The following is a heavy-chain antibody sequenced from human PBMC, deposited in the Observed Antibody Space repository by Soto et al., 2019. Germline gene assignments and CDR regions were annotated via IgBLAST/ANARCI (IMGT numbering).Heavy chain of an antibody. D-gene: IGHD2-15*01. V-gene: IGHV4-4*02. Sequence: QVQLQESGPGLVKPSGTLSLTCAVSGGSISSSNWWSWVRQPPGKGLEWIGEIYHSGSTNYNPSRRCRVPMSVDKSKTQCSLKLGSVTAADTAVYYCARAGRGYCSGGSCYSGLHGMDVWGQGTTVTVSS. CDR2: IYHSGST. J-gene: IGHJ6*02. CDR3: ARAGRGYCSGGSCYSGLHGMDV. CDR1: GGSISSSNW.